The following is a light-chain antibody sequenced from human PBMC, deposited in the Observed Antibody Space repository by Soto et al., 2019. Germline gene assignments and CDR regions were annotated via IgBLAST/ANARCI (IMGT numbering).Light chain of an antibody. Sequence: EIVEWQVPTAVFARTKETATHSCRASQSVGNNLAWYQQKPGQAPRLLIHGTSTRAAGIPARFSGSRSGTEFTLTIISLQSEDFVVYYCQQCYDWPRTFGQGTNVDIK. V-gene: IGKV3-15*01. J-gene: IGKJ1*01. CDR3: QQCYDWPRT. CDR1: QSVGNN. CDR2: GTS.